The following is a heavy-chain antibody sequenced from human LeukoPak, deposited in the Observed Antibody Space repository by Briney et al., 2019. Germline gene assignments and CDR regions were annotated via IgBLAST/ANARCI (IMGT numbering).Heavy chain of an antibody. D-gene: IGHD3-3*01. CDR3: ARAREDITIFDWFDP. Sequence: ASVKVSCKASGYTFTGYYMHWVRRAPGQGLEWMGWINPNSGGTNYAQKFQGRVTMTRDTSISTAYMELSRLRSDDTAVYYCARAREDITIFDWFDPWGQGTLVTVSS. J-gene: IGHJ5*02. CDR1: GYTFTGYY. CDR2: INPNSGGT. V-gene: IGHV1-2*02.